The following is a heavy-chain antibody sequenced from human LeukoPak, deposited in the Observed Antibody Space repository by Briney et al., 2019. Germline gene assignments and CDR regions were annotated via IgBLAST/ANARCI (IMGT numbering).Heavy chain of an antibody. Sequence: GGSLRLSCAASGFTFSSFAMNWVRQAPGKGLEWVSTMSGDATSTYYADSVKGRFTISRDNSKNTLYLQMNSLRAEDTAVYYCAKYSSSWYVDYWGQGTLVTVSS. V-gene: IGHV3-23*01. CDR2: MSGDATST. CDR3: AKYSSSWYVDY. CDR1: GFTFSSFA. D-gene: IGHD6-13*01. J-gene: IGHJ4*02.